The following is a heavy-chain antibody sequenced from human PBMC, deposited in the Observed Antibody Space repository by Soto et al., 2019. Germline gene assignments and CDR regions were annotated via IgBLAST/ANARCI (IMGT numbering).Heavy chain of an antibody. CDR2: IYYSGST. D-gene: IGHD2-2*02. J-gene: IGHJ3*02. CDR1: GGSVSSGSYY. CDR3: ARAALRPGNAFDI. Sequence: PSETLSLTCTVSGGSVSSGSYYWSWIRQPPGKGLEWIGYIYYSGSTNYNPSLKSRVTISVDTSKNQFSLKLSSVTAADTAVYYCARAALRPGNAFDIWGQGTMVTVSS. V-gene: IGHV4-61*01.